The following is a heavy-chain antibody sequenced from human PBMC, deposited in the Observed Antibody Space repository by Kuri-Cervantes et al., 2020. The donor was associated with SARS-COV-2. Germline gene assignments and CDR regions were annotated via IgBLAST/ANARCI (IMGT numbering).Heavy chain of an antibody. J-gene: IGHJ4*02. Sequence: GESLKISCAASESTFSSYAMHWVRQAPGKGLEWVGVISYDGSNKDYADSVKGRFTISRDNSNNTLYLQMNSLRAEDTAVYYCAKNRRSSSWTYLDYWGQGALVTVSS. V-gene: IGHV3-30-3*02. CDR3: AKNRRSSSWTYLDY. CDR2: ISYDGSNK. D-gene: IGHD6-13*01. CDR1: ESTFSSYA.